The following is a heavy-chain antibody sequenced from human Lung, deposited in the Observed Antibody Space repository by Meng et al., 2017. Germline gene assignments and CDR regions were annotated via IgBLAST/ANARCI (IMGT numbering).Heavy chain of an antibody. D-gene: IGHD3-10*01. J-gene: IGHJ4*02. V-gene: IGHV3-23*01. CDR2: LSGGGFTT. CDR1: GFSFSSYA. Sequence: GGSLRLSCAASGFSFSSYAMSCVRHAPGQGLEAVSALSGGGFTTYYADSVKGRFAISRHNSTNTLYLQMNSLRAEDTALYYCAKYSYGLGDYLDSWGQGALVTVSS. CDR3: AKYSYGLGDYLDS.